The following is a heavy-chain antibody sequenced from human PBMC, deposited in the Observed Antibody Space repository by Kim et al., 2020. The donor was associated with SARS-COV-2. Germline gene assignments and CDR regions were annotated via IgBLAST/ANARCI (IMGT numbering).Heavy chain of an antibody. CDR2: ISSSSSYI. Sequence: GGSLRLSCAASGFTFSSYSMNWVRQAPGKGLEWVSSISSSSSYIYYADSVKGRFTISRDNAKNSLYLQMNSLRAEDTAVYYCARDEGYSYGFWSAYYWGQGTLVTVSS. J-gene: IGHJ4*02. D-gene: IGHD5-18*01. V-gene: IGHV3-21*01. CDR3: ARDEGYSYGFWSAYY. CDR1: GFTFSSYS.